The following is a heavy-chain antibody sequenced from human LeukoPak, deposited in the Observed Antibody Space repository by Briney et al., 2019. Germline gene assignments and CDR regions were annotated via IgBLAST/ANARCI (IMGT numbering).Heavy chain of an antibody. Sequence: SVKVSCKASGGTSSSYAISWVRQAPGQGLEWMGGIIPIFGTANYAQKFQGRVTITTDESTSTAYMELSSLRSEDTAVYYCARAYSGYGNWFDPWGQGTLVTVSS. CDR1: GGTSSSYA. D-gene: IGHD5-12*01. J-gene: IGHJ5*02. V-gene: IGHV1-69*05. CDR2: IIPIFGTA. CDR3: ARAYSGYGNWFDP.